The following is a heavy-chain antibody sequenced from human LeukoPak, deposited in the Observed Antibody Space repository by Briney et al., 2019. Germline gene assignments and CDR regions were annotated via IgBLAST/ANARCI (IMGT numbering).Heavy chain of an antibody. CDR1: GFTFSSYA. V-gene: IGHV3-23*01. CDR3: AKDRGTYRDYMDG. J-gene: IGHJ6*03. CDR2: ISDSGGTT. Sequence: GGSLRLSCAASGFTFSSYAMSWVRQAPGKGLEWVSVISDSGGTTYYADSVKGRFTISRDNSKNTLYLQMNSLRAEDTAIYYCAKDRGTYRDYMDGWGTGTTVTVSS. D-gene: IGHD1-26*01.